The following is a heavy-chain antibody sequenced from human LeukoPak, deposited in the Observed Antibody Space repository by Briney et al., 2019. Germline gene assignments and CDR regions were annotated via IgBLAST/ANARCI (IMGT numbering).Heavy chain of an antibody. CDR3: ARSRGYSYGQNYFDY. Sequence: SVKVSCKASGGTFSSYAISWVRQAPGQGLEWMGEIIPIFGTANYAQKFQGRVTITADESTSTAYMELSSLRSEDTAVYYCARSRGYSYGQNYFDYWGQGTLVTVSS. CDR1: GGTFSSYA. J-gene: IGHJ4*02. CDR2: IIPIFGTA. D-gene: IGHD5-18*01. V-gene: IGHV1-69*01.